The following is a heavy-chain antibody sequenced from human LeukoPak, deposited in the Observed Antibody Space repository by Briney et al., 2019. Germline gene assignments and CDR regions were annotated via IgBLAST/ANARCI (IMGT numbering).Heavy chain of an antibody. CDR3: ARGLGYCSSTSCGALDY. D-gene: IGHD2-2*01. J-gene: IGHJ4*02. V-gene: IGHV4-30-2*01. CDR1: GGSISSGGYS. Sequence: RASETLSLTCAVSGGSISSGGYSWSWIRQPPGKGLEWIGYIYHSGSTYYDPSLKSRVTISVDRSKNQFSLKLSSVTAADTAVYYCARGLGYCSSTSCGALDYWGQGTLVTVSS. CDR2: IYHSGST.